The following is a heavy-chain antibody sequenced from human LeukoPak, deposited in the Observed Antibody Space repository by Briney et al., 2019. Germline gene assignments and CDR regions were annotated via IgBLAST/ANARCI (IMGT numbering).Heavy chain of an antibody. V-gene: IGHV4-59*08. CDR2: IYYSGST. CDR3: ARNRVGSGWSPSYFDF. D-gene: IGHD6-19*01. CDR1: GGSLSSYY. J-gene: IGHJ4*02. Sequence: SETLSLTCTVSGGSLSSYYWSWIRQPPGKGLEWIGYIYYSGSTNYNPSLKSRVTISVDTSKNQFSLKLSSVTAADTAVYYCARNRVGSGWSPSYFDFWGQGTLVTVSS.